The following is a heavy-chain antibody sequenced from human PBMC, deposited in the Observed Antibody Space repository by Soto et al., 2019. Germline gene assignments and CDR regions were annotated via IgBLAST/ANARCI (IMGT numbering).Heavy chain of an antibody. CDR2: ISSSGSTI. Sequence: QVQLVESGGGLVKPGGSLRLSCAASGFAFSDPYMSWIRQAPGKGLEWISYISSSGSTIYYADSVKGRFTISRDNAKKALYLQMDRLTADDRAVYYCARGRASVTTPCDYWGQGTQVTVSS. CDR3: ARGRASVTTPCDY. J-gene: IGHJ4*02. CDR1: GFAFSDPY. D-gene: IGHD1-1*01. V-gene: IGHV3-11*01.